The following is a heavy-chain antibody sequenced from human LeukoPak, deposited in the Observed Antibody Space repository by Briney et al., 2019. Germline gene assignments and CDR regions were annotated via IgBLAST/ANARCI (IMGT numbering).Heavy chain of an antibody. V-gene: IGHV1-69*13. CDR2: IIPIFGTA. J-gene: IGHJ5*02. CDR3: ARVEVSASGDWFDP. CDR1: GGTFSSYA. Sequence: SVKVSCKASGGTFSSYAISRVRQAPGQGFECMGGIIPIFGTANYAQKFQGRVTITADESTSTAYMELSSLRSEDTAVYYCARVEVSASGDWFDPWGQGTLVTVSS. D-gene: IGHD2-15*01.